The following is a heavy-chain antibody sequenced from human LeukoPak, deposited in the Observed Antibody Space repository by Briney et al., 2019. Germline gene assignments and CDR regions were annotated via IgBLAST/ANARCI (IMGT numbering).Heavy chain of an antibody. CDR3: ARDRCSSTSCYVRNYYYYGMDV. CDR1: GGSIGGNSY. Sequence: PSETLSLTCTVSGGSIGGNSYWSWIRQPPGKGLEWIGYIYYSGSTYYNPSLKSRVTISVDTSKNQFSLKLSSVTAADTAVYYCARDRCSSTSCYVRNYYYYGMDVWGQGTTVTVSS. J-gene: IGHJ6*02. D-gene: IGHD2-2*01. V-gene: IGHV4-30-4*08. CDR2: IYYSGST.